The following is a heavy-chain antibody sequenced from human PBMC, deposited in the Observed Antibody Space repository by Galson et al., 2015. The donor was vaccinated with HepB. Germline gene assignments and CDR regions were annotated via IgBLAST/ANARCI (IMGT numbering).Heavy chain of an antibody. V-gene: IGHV1-8*01. J-gene: IGHJ6*02. Sequence: SVKVSCKASGYTFTSYDINWVRQATGQGLEWMGWMNPNSGNTGYAQKFQGRVTMTRNTSISTAYMELSSLRSEDTAVYYCARGFSVKGPGIAAAGRCSGMDVWGQGTTVTVSS. CDR1: GYTFTSYD. CDR2: MNPNSGNT. D-gene: IGHD6-13*01. CDR3: ARGFSVKGPGIAAAGRCSGMDV.